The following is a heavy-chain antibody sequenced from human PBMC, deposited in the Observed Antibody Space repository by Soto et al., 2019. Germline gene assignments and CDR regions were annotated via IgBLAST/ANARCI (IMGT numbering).Heavy chain of an antibody. V-gene: IGHV3-30-3*02. J-gene: IGHJ4*02. D-gene: IGHD3-10*01. CDR3: AKDDLGNGSGRYYFDF. CDR2: ISYDGSNK. Sequence: GGSLRLSCAASGFTFSSYAMHWVRQAPGKGLEWVAVISYDGSNKYYADSVKGRFTVSRDISKNTLYLQMNSLRAEDTAIYYCAKDDLGNGSGRYYFDFWGQGTPVTVSS. CDR1: GFTFSSYA.